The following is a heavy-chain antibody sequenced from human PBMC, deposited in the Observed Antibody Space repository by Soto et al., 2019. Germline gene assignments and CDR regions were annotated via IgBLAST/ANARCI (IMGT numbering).Heavy chain of an antibody. D-gene: IGHD1-1*01. CDR1: GFTFSGSA. Sequence: PGGSLRLSCAASGFTFSGSAMHWVRQASGKGLEWVGRIRNKPNNYATAYAASVKGRFTISRDDSKNTLYLQMNSLKTEDTAVYYCTTDTLEPGLDYYYYGMDVWGQGTTVTVSS. V-gene: IGHV3-73*01. J-gene: IGHJ6*02. CDR2: IRNKPNNYAT. CDR3: TTDTLEPGLDYYYYGMDV.